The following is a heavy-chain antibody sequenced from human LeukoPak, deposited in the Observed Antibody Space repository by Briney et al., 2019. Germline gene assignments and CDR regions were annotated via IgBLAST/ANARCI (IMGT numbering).Heavy chain of an antibody. CDR3: ARHLSTTRYLDL. CDR2: ISGSGGST. Sequence: GGSLRLSCAASGFTFSSYAMNWVRQAPGKGLEWVSTISGSGGSTYYADSVKGRFTISRDNSKNTLYLQMNSLRAEDTAVYYCARHLSTTRYLDLWGRGTLLTVSS. V-gene: IGHV3-23*01. CDR1: GFTFSSYA. D-gene: IGHD1-26*01. J-gene: IGHJ2*01.